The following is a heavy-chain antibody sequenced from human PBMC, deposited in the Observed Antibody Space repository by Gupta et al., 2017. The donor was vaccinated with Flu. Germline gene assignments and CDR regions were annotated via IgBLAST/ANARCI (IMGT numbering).Heavy chain of an antibody. J-gene: IGHJ3*02. D-gene: IGHD3-3*01. CDR1: GGSISSSHW. V-gene: IGHV4-4*02. CDR2: IYHSGST. CDR3: ARAPRRGSGYRFGSFPGAFDI. Sequence: QVQLQASGPGLVNPSGTLSLTCAVSGGSISSSHWWRWVRQPPGKGLEWIGEIYHSGSTNYNPFLKSRVTISVDKSKNQFSLKLSAVTAADTAVYYCARAPRRGSGYRFGSFPGAFDIWGQGTMVTVSS.